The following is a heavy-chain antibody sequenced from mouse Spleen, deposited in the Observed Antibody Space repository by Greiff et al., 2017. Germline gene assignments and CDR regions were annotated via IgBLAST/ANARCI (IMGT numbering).Heavy chain of an antibody. J-gene: IGHJ3*01. CDR3: ARWTPEGFAY. Sequence: QVQLKQSGAELARPGASVKLSCKASGYTFTSYGISWVKQRTGQGLEWIGEIYPRSGNTYYNEKFKGKATLTADKSSSTAYMELRSLTSEDSAVYFCARWTPEGFAYWGQGTLVTVSA. CDR2: IYPRSGNT. V-gene: IGHV1-81*01. CDR1: GYTFTSYG.